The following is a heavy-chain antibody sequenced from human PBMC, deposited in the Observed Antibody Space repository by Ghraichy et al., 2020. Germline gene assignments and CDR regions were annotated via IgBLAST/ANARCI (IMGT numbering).Heavy chain of an antibody. V-gene: IGHV5-51*01. CDR1: GYSFTSYW. Sequence: GESLNISCKGSGYSFTSYWIGWVRQMPGKGLEWMGIIYPGDSDTRYSPSFQGQVTISADKSISTAYLQWSSLKASDTAMYYCARQEQWLVLGYYYYYMDVWGKGTTVTVSS. D-gene: IGHD6-19*01. CDR2: IYPGDSDT. J-gene: IGHJ6*03. CDR3: ARQEQWLVLGYYYYYMDV.